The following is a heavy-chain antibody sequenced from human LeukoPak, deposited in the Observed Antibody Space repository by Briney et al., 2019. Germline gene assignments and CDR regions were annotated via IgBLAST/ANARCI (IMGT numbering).Heavy chain of an antibody. Sequence: PSETLSLTCAVYGGSFSGYYWSWVRQAPGKGLEWVSAISGSGGSTYYADSVKGRFTISRDNSKNTLYLQMNSLRAEDTAVYYCAKEGPSWELEPFDYWGQGTLATVSS. J-gene: IGHJ4*02. V-gene: IGHV3-23*01. D-gene: IGHD1-1*01. CDR1: GGSFSGYY. CDR2: ISGSGGST. CDR3: AKEGPSWELEPFDY.